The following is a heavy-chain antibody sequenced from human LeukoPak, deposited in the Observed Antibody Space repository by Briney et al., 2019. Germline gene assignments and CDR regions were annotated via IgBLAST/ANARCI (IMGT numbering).Heavy chain of an antibody. D-gene: IGHD3-10*01. Sequence: LETLSLTCAVYGGSFSGYYWSWIRQPPGKGLEWVGEINHSGSTNYNPSLKSRVTISVDTSKNQFSLKLSSVTAADTAVYYCARGRSITMVRGRSNWFDPWGQGTLATVSS. V-gene: IGHV4-34*01. CDR1: GGSFSGYY. CDR3: ARGRSITMVRGRSNWFDP. CDR2: INHSGST. J-gene: IGHJ5*02.